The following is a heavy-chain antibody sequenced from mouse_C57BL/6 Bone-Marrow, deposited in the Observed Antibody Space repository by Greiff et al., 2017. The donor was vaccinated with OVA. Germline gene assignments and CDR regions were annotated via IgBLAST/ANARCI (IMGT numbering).Heavy chain of an antibody. CDR2: IRSKSNNYAT. CDR3: VRTGDGYLYAMDY. V-gene: IGHV10-1*01. D-gene: IGHD2-3*01. J-gene: IGHJ4*01. Sequence: EADGGLVQPKGSLKLSCAASGFSFNTYAMNWVRQAPGKGLEGVARIRSKSNNYATYYADSVKDRFTISRDDSESMLYLQMNNLKTEDTAMYYCVRTGDGYLYAMDYWGQGTSVTVSS. CDR1: GFSFNTYA.